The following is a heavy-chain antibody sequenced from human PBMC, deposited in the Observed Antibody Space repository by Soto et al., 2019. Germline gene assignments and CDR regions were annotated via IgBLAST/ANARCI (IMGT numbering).Heavy chain of an antibody. J-gene: IGHJ4*02. Sequence: PGGSPRLSCAASGFTFSSYAMSWVRQAPGKGLEWVSAISGSGGSTYYADSVKGRFTISRDNSKNTLYLQMNSLRAEDTAVYYCAKDLNSSSWFIPSEPIDYWGQGTRVTVSS. V-gene: IGHV3-23*01. CDR3: AKDLNSSSWFIPSEPIDY. CDR1: GFTFSSYA. CDR2: ISGSGGST. D-gene: IGHD6-13*01.